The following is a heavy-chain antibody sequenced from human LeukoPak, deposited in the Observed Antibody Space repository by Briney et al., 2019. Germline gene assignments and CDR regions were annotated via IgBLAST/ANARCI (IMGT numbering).Heavy chain of an antibody. J-gene: IGHJ5*02. CDR1: GFTFSSYG. V-gene: IGHV3-30*02. CDR2: IRYDGSNK. Sequence: GGSLRLSCAASGFTFSSYGMHWVRQAPGKGLEWVAFIRYDGSNKYYADSVKGRFTISRDNSKNTLYLQMNSLRAEDTAVYYCAKDNRIVVSPLWFDPWGQGTLVTVSS. CDR3: AKDNRIVVSPLWFDP. D-gene: IGHD2-21*01.